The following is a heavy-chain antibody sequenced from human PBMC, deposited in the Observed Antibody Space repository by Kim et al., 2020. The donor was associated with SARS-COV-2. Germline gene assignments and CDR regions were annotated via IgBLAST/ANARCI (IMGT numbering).Heavy chain of an antibody. CDR3: AGDPFITMIVVAQGYDDGIDV. D-gene: IGHD3-22*01. J-gene: IGHJ6*02. V-gene: IGHV4-39*02. Sequence: SETLSLTCTVSGGSISSSSYYWGWLRQPPGRGLECIGSIYYSGSTYYNPSLKSRVTISVDTSKNQSPLKLSSVTAAGTAVYYCAGDPFITMIVVAQGYDDGIDVWGQGTTVTVSS. CDR2: IYYSGST. CDR1: GGSISSSSYY.